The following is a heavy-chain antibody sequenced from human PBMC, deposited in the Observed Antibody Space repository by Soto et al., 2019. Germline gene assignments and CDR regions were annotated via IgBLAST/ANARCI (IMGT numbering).Heavy chain of an antibody. D-gene: IGHD2-8*01. J-gene: IGHJ4*02. CDR3: ARDLTTRNRYCTNGVCYWVFDY. Sequence: EVQLVESGGGLVKPGGSLRLSCAASGFTFSSYSMNWVRQAPGKGLEWVSSISSSSSYIYYADSVKGRFTISRDNAKNSLYLQMNSLRAEDTAVYYCARDLTTRNRYCTNGVCYWVFDYWGQGTLVTVSS. CDR1: GFTFSSYS. V-gene: IGHV3-21*01. CDR2: ISSSSSYI.